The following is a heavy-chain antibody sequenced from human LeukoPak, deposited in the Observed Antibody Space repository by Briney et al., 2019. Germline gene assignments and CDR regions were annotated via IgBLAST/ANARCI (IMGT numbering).Heavy chain of an antibody. J-gene: IGHJ4*01. V-gene: IGHV3-23*01. CDR3: AKDRESVPAALHVDY. CDR1: GFIFNTYA. D-gene: IGHD6-13*01. CDR2: ISHSGDST. Sequence: GGSLRLSCAASGFIFNTYAMFWVRQAPGKGLEWVSAISHSGDSTYYADSVKGRFTISRDSSKNTLYLQLNNLRAEDTAIYYCAKDRESVPAALHVDYWGHGTLVTVSS.